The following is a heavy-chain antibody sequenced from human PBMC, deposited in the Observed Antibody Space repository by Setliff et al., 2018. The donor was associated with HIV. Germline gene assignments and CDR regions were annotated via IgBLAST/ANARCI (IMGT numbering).Heavy chain of an antibody. Sequence: SETLSLTCGVSGYSLTSGYYWGWIRQPPGKGLEWIGSIHDSGRTYYNPSLKSRVTISVDTSKNQFFLRLTSVTAADTAVYYCARGSYRGSGFFVRYFDFWGQGSLVTVSS. CDR2: IHDSGRT. J-gene: IGHJ4*02. D-gene: IGHD3-3*01. CDR1: GYSLTSGYY. V-gene: IGHV4-38-2*01. CDR3: ARGSYRGSGFFVRYFDF.